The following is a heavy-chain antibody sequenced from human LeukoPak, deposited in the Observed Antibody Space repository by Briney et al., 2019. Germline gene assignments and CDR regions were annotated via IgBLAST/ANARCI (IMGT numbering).Heavy chain of an antibody. CDR3: ARETSYYDILTGPPGGYFDY. V-gene: IGHV1-69*04. J-gene: IGHJ4*02. D-gene: IGHD3-9*01. Sequence: SVKVSCKASGGTFSSYAISWVRQAPGQGLEWMGRIIPILGIANYAQKFQGRVTITADKSTSTAYMEPSSLRSEDTAVYYCARETSYYDILTGPPGGYFDYWGQGTLVTVSS. CDR2: IIPILGIA. CDR1: GGTFSSYA.